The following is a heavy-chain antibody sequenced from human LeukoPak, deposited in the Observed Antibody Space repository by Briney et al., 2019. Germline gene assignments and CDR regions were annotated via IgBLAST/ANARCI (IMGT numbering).Heavy chain of an antibody. D-gene: IGHD5-18*01. CDR1: GGSISSSSYY. V-gene: IGHV4-39*07. J-gene: IGHJ4*02. CDR3: ARMEYSYGSH. Sequence: SETLSLTCTVSGGSISSSSYYWGWIRQPPGKGLEWIGSIYYSGSTYYNPSLKSRVTISVDTSKNQFSLKLSSVTAADTAVYYCARMEYSYGSHWGQGTLVTVSS. CDR2: IYYSGST.